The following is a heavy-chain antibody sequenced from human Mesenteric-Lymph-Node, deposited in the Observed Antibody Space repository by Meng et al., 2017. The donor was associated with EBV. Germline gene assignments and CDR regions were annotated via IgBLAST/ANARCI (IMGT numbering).Heavy chain of an antibody. CDR2: INPSGGSP. Sequence: QGQLVQSGAEVKKPGASVKVSCKASGYTFTSYYTHWVRQAPGQGLEWMGVINPSGGSPTNAQKFQGRVTMTRDTSTSTVYMELSSLRSDDTAVYYCATPGYCSTTSCPLTYWGQGTLVTVSS. D-gene: IGHD2-2*01. CDR3: ATPGYCSTTSCPLTY. J-gene: IGHJ4*02. V-gene: IGHV1-46*01. CDR1: GYTFTSYY.